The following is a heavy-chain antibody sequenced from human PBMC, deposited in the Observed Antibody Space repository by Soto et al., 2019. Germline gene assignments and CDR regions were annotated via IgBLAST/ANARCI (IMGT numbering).Heavy chain of an antibody. CDR2: ISGSGGST. CDR3: AKVPVLAATYPYYYYGMDV. CDR1: GFTFSSYA. D-gene: IGHD3-3*02. Sequence: GGSLRLCCAASGFTFSSYAMSWVRQAPGKGLEWVSAISGSGGSTYYADSVKGRFTISRDNSKNTLYLQMNSLRAEDTAVYYCAKVPVLAATYPYYYYGMDVWAQRTTVTGSS. V-gene: IGHV3-23*01. J-gene: IGHJ6*02.